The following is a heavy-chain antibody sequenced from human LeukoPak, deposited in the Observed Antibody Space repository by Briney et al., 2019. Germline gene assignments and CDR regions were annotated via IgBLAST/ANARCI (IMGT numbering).Heavy chain of an antibody. V-gene: IGHV3-21*01. D-gene: IGHD6-13*01. Sequence: GGSLRLSCAASGFTFSSYSMNWVRQAPGKGLEWVSSISSSSSYIYYADSVKGRFTLSRDNAKNSLYLQMNSLRAEDTAVYYCAREGWSSSWYMDYWGQGTLVTVSS. CDR2: ISSSSSYI. J-gene: IGHJ4*02. CDR3: AREGWSSSWYMDY. CDR1: GFTFSSYS.